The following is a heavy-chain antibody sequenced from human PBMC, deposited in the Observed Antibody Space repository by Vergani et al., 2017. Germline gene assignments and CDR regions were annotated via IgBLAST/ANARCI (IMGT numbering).Heavy chain of an antibody. CDR1: GFMFRNYW. Sequence: EVQLVESGGGLVQPGGSLRLSCAASGFMFRNYWMNWVRQAPGKGLEWVANIKQDGSGKYYVDSVRGRFTISRDNAKNSLYLQMNSLRAEDTAVYHCAGPFATGDYDAIDSWREGTIVTVSS. J-gene: IGHJ3*02. CDR3: AGPFATGDYDAIDS. V-gene: IGHV3-7*01. CDR2: IKQDGSGK. D-gene: IGHD4-17*01.